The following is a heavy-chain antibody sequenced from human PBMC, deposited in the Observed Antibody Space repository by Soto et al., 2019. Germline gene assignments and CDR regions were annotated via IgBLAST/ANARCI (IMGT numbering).Heavy chain of an antibody. D-gene: IGHD3-10*01. V-gene: IGHV4-39*07. CDR1: GGSISSSSYY. Sequence: SETLSLTCTVSGGSISSSSYYWGWIRQPPGKGLEWIGSIYYSGSTYYNLSLKSRVTISVDTPKNQFSLKLSSVTAADTAVYYCARELFGRSVWFDPWGQGTLVTVSS. CDR2: IYYSGST. CDR3: ARELFGRSVWFDP. J-gene: IGHJ5*02.